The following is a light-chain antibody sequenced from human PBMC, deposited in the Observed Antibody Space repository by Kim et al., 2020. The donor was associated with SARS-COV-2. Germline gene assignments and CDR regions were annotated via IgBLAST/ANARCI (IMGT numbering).Light chain of an antibody. CDR3: QQYDTYQT. J-gene: IGKJ1*01. V-gene: IGKV1-5*03. CDR1: QSISSW. Sequence: LSASVGDRVTITCRASQSISSWLAWYQQKPGKAPKLLIYKASNLETGVPSRFSGSGYGTEFTLTISSLQPDDFATYYCQQYDTYQTFGQGTKLEI. CDR2: KAS.